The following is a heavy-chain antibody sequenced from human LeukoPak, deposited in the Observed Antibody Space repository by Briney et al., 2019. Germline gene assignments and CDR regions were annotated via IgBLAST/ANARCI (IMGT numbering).Heavy chain of an antibody. D-gene: IGHD3-16*02. CDR1: GGSFSGYY. V-gene: IGHV4-34*01. J-gene: IGHJ4*02. CDR3: ARDVIPPLGIDY. Sequence: PSETLSLTCAVYGGSFSGYYWSWIRQPPGKGLEWIGEINHSGSTNYNPSLKSRVTISVDTSKNQFSLKLSSVTAEDTAVYYCARDVIPPLGIDYWGQGTLVTVSS. CDR2: INHSGST.